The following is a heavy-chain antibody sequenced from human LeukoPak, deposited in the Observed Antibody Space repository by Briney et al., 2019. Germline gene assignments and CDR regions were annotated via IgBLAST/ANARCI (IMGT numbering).Heavy chain of an antibody. J-gene: IGHJ4*02. D-gene: IGHD3-22*01. CDR3: ATGAIVFDY. CDR2: VGHEDGTT. Sequence: ASVKVSCKASGYTFTGYYMHWVRQAHGKGLEWMGSVGHEDGTTIHAQKFQGRFNMTVDTATDTAYMEMSSLMSEDTAIYYCATGAIVFDYWGQGTLVTVSS. V-gene: IGHV1-24*01. CDR1: GYTFTGYY.